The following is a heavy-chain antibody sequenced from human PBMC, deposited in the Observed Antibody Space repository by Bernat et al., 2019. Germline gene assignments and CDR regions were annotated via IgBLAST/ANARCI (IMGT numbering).Heavy chain of an antibody. Sequence: VQLVEFGGGLVQPGGSLRLSCAASGFTVSNNYMTWVRQAPGKGLEWVSVIYSGGSTFYADSVKGRFTISRDNSKNMLYLQMNSLRAEDTAVYYCARDVQWVTGTTYWGQGTLVTVSS. J-gene: IGHJ4*02. CDR2: IYSGGST. CDR1: GFTVSNNY. D-gene: IGHD1-7*01. CDR3: ARDVQWVTGTTY. V-gene: IGHV3-66*01.